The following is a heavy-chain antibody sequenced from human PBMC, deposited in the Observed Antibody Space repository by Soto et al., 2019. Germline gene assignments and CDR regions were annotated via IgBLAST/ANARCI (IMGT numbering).Heavy chain of an antibody. Sequence: GASVKVSCKASGGTFSSYAISWVRQAPGQGLEWMGGIIPIFGTANYAQKFQGRVTIAADKSTSTAYMELSSLRSEDTAVYYCARKTVDIGMDVWGQGTTVTVSS. CDR3: ARKTVDIGMDV. CDR2: IIPIFGTA. D-gene: IGHD5-12*01. J-gene: IGHJ6*02. CDR1: GGTFSSYA. V-gene: IGHV1-69*06.